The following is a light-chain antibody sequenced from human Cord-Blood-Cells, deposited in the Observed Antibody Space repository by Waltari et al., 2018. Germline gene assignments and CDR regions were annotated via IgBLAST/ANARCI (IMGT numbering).Light chain of an antibody. CDR3: SSYTSSSTV. V-gene: IGLV2-14*03. Sequence: QSALTQPASVSGSPGQSITISCTGTSSDVGGSTYVSLYQQHPGKAPNLMIYDVSNRPSGVSNRFSGSKSGNTAALTISGLQAEDEADYYCSSYTSSSTVFGGGTKLTVL. CDR2: DVS. CDR1: SSDVGGSTY. J-gene: IGLJ3*02.